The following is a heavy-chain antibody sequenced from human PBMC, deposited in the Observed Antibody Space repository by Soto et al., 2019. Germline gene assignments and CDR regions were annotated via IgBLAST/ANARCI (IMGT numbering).Heavy chain of an antibody. V-gene: IGHV1-8*01. Sequence: DSVKGYCKGAGDGMSRHAINWVRRATVQVLEWMGWMKANSGNTGYAQKFQGRVTMTRNTAISTGYMELSSLRSEDTVVYYCASLVVAGVVYWGRGTLVTVSS. J-gene: IGHJ4*02. CDR2: MKANSGNT. D-gene: IGHD6-19*01. CDR1: GDGMSRHA. CDR3: ASLVVAGVVY.